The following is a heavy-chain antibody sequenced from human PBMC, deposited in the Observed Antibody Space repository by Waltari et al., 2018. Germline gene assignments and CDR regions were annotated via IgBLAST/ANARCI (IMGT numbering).Heavy chain of an antibody. J-gene: IGHJ4*02. CDR1: GYTFPSYD. Sequence: QVQLVQSGAEVKKPGASVKVSCKASGYTFPSYDINWVRQATGQGLEWLGWLNPKWCKQGYAKKYQVRVTITRNTSISTAYMELSSLRSEDTAVYYCAIAPQYYGSGSYYNFDYWGQGTLVTVSS. D-gene: IGHD3-10*01. CDR3: AIAPQYYGSGSYYNFDY. V-gene: IGHV1-8*03. CDR2: LNPKWCKQ.